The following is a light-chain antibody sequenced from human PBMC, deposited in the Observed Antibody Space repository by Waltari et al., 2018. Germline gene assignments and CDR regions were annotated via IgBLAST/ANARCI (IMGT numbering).Light chain of an antibody. Sequence: SYELTQPPSVSVSPGQTPSITCPGDKLGEKYAGWYQQKPGQSPVVVIYQDSKRPSGIPERFSGSNSGNTATLTISGTQAMDEADYYCQAWDSSRVVFGGGTKLTVL. J-gene: IGLJ2*01. CDR2: QDS. CDR1: KLGEKY. CDR3: QAWDSSRVV. V-gene: IGLV3-1*01.